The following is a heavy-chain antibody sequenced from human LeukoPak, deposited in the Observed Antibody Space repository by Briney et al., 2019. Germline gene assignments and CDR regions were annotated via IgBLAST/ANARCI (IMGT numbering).Heavy chain of an antibody. J-gene: IGHJ4*02. CDR1: GGSISSYY. D-gene: IGHD3-9*01. CDR2: IYYSGST. V-gene: IGHV4-59*08. CDR3: ARHPDPGDILTGYYWHSDY. Sequence: SETLSLTCTVSGGSISSYYWSWIRQPPGKGLEWIGYIYYSGSTNYNPSLKSRVTISVDTSKNQFSLKLSSVTAADTAVYYCARHPDPGDILTGYYWHSDYWGQGTLVTVSS.